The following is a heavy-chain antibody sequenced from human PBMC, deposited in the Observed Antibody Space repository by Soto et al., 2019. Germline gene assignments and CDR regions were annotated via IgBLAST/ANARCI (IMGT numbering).Heavy chain of an antibody. Sequence: QVQLVQSGAEVKKPGSSVKVSCKASGGTFSSYAISWVRQAPGQGLEWMGGIIPIFGTVNYAQKFQGRVPITADESTSTAYMERSSLRSEDTAVYYCARGNHRWLQLWYFDLWGRGTLVTVSS. D-gene: IGHD5-12*01. CDR1: GGTFSSYA. CDR3: ARGNHRWLQLWYFDL. CDR2: IIPIFGTV. J-gene: IGHJ2*01. V-gene: IGHV1-69*12.